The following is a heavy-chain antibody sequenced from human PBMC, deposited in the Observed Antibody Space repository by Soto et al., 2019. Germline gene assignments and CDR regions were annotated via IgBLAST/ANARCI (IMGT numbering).Heavy chain of an antibody. D-gene: IGHD2-21*01. J-gene: IGHJ4*02. Sequence: GGSLRLSCTASGFTFSTYAMTWVRQAPGRGLEWVSTILHDETPFYTDSVKGRFTISRDNVRGTLYLQMNGLRVEDAALYFCAKDLFPTSGQRFFFESWGQGSLVTVSS. V-gene: IGHV3-23*01. CDR2: ILHDETP. CDR3: AKDLFPTSGQRFFFES. CDR1: GFTFSTYA.